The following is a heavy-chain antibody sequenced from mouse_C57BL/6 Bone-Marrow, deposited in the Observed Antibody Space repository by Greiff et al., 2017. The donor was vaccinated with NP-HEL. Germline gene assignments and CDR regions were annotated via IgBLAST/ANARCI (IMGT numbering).Heavy chain of an antibody. D-gene: IGHD1-1*02. V-gene: IGHV1-50*01. CDR1: GYTFTSYW. CDR2: IDPSVSYT. Sequence: VQLQQPGAELVKPGASVKLSCKASGYTFTSYWMQWVKQRPGQGLEWIGEIDPSVSYTNYNQKFKGKATLTVDTSSSTAYMQLSSLTSEYSAVYYCARCYGYWCFDVWGTGTTVTVSS. J-gene: IGHJ1*03. CDR3: ARCYGYWCFDV.